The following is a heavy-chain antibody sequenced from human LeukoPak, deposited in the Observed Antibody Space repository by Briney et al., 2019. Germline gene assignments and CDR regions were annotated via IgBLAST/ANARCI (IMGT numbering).Heavy chain of an antibody. CDR3: ARETTVITDTAWFDP. Sequence: GGSLGLSCAASGFTFNTYWMSWVRQAPGKGLEWVANIKQDGSDKYYVDSVKGRFTISRDNAKNSLYLQMDSLRAEDTAVYYCARETTVITDTAWFDPWGQGTLVTVSS. V-gene: IGHV3-7*01. J-gene: IGHJ5*02. D-gene: IGHD4-23*01. CDR2: IKQDGSDK. CDR1: GFTFNTYW.